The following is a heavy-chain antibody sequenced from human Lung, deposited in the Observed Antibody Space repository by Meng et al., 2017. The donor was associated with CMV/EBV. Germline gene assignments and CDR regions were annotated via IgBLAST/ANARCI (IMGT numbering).Heavy chain of an antibody. CDR2: IHPHRGDT. CDR3: ARDNNWGPDY. V-gene: IGHV1-2*02. Sequence: SXXVSCKASGYTFTAHYFHWVRQAPGQGLEWMGWIHPHRGDTNYAQQFQGRVTLTRDTSINTGYMELTRLTSDDTAVYYCARDNNWGPDYWGQGTLVTVSS. J-gene: IGHJ4*02. CDR1: GYTFTAHY. D-gene: IGHD7-27*01.